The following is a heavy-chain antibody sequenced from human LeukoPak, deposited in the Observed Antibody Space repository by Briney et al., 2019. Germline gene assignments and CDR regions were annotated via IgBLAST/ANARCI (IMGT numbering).Heavy chain of an antibody. CDR3: ARHLWSEYHKFDY. Sequence: SETQSLTCTISSGSIDNYYWSWIRQPAGKGLEWIGQIYFSGNTNYNPSLKSRVTISVDRSKNQFSLKLSSVTAADTAVYYCARHLWSEYHKFDYWGQGTLVTVSS. CDR2: IYFSGNT. CDR1: SGSIDNYY. V-gene: IGHV4-59*01. J-gene: IGHJ4*02. D-gene: IGHD3-3*01.